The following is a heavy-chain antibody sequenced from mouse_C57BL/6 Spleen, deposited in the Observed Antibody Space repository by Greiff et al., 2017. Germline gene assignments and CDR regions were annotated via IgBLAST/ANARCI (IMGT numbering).Heavy chain of an antibody. CDR3: ARWADGNYSAMDY. Sequence: QVQLQQPGAELVRPGSSVKLSCKASGYTFTSYWMHWVKQRPIQGLEWIGNIDPSDSETHYNQKFKDKATLTVAKSSSTAYMQLSSLTSEDSAVYCVARWADGNYSAMDYWGQGTSVTVSS. V-gene: IGHV1-52*01. CDR2: IDPSDSET. J-gene: IGHJ4*01. D-gene: IGHD2-1*01. CDR1: GYTFTSYW.